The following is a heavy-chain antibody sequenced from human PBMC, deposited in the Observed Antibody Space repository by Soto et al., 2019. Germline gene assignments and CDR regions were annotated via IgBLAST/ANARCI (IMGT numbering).Heavy chain of an antibody. Sequence: QVQLQESGPGLVKPSQTLSLTCTVSGGSISSGDYYWSWIRQPPGKGLEWIGYIYYSGSTYYNPSLKSRVTISVATSKNQFSLKLSSVTDADTAVYYCARYCSGGSCYGVYYGMDVWGQGTTVTVSS. CDR3: ARYCSGGSCYGVYYGMDV. CDR2: IYYSGST. CDR1: GGSISSGDYY. V-gene: IGHV4-30-4*01. J-gene: IGHJ6*02. D-gene: IGHD2-15*01.